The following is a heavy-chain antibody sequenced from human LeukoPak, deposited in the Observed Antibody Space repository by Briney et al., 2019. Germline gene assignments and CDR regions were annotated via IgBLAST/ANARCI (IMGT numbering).Heavy chain of an antibody. J-gene: IGHJ4*02. D-gene: IGHD3-16*01. Sequence: GGSLRLSCAASGFTVSTNYMSWVRQAPGKGLEWVSVIFGGGSTYYADSVKGRFTISRDNSKNTLYLQMNSLRAEDTAVYYCARGGVRGSCYYFVYWGQGTLVTVSS. V-gene: IGHV3-53*01. CDR2: IFGGGST. CDR3: ARGGVRGSCYYFVY. CDR1: GFTVSTNY.